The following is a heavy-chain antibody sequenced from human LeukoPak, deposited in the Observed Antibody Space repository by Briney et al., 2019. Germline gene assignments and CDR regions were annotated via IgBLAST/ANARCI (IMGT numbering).Heavy chain of an antibody. CDR2: INHSGST. J-gene: IGHJ4*02. CDR1: GGSFSGYY. CDR3: TITTGTTLGLMDY. V-gene: IGHV4-34*01. Sequence: PSETLSLTCAVYGGSFSGYYWRWIRQPPGKGLEWIGEINHSGSTNYNPSLKSRVTISEDTSKNQLSLKMSSVTAADSAVYYCTITTGTTLGLMDYWGQGTLVTVSS. D-gene: IGHD1-1*01.